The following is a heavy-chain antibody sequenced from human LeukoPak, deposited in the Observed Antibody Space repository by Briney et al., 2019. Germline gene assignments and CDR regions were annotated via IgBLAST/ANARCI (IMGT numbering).Heavy chain of an antibody. V-gene: IGHV1-69*04. CDR3: ARDSDYLNWFDP. J-gene: IGHJ5*02. D-gene: IGHD2/OR15-2a*01. Sequence: ASVKVSCKASGGTFSSYAISWVRQAPGQGLQWMGRIIPILGITNYAQKFQGRVTITADKSTSTAYMELSSLRSEDTAVYYCARDSDYLNWFDPWGQGTLVTVSS. CDR1: GGTFSSYA. CDR2: IIPILGIT.